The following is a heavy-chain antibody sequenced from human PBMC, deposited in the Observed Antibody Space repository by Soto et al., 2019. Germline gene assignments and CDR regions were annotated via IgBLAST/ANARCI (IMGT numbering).Heavy chain of an antibody. CDR2: IYPADFDT. CDR1: GDPFNTYW. J-gene: IGHJ4*02. CDR3: ARLLGYTHGHQEFFDY. V-gene: IGHV5-51*01. Sequence: PGESLKIPCTTSGDPFNTYWIGLVRQMPGKGLEWMGVIYPADFDTRYSQSFQGHLTMSVDKSISTAYLQWGSLETSDTAMYYCARLLGYTHGHQEFFDYWGQGTPVTSPQ. D-gene: IGHD5-18*01.